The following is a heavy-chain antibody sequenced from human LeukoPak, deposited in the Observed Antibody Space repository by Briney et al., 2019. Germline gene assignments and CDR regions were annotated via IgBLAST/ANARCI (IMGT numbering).Heavy chain of an antibody. Sequence: GGSLRLSCAASGFTFSSYGMHWVRQAPGKGLEWVAVISYDGSNKYYADSVKGRFTNSRDNSKNTLYLQMNSLRAEDTAVYYCARDYGDYLEYFQHWGQGTLVTVSS. CDR3: ARDYGDYLEYFQH. CDR1: GFTFSSYG. V-gene: IGHV3-30*03. J-gene: IGHJ1*01. CDR2: ISYDGSNK. D-gene: IGHD4-17*01.